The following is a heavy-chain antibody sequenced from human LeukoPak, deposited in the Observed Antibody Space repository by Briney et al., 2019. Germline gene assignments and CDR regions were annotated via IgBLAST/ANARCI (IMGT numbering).Heavy chain of an antibody. CDR2: IKQDGSEK. CDR3: ATSPRGTGHR. D-gene: IGHD1-1*01. V-gene: IGHV3-7*01. CDR1: GFTFRNYW. J-gene: IGHJ5*02. Sequence: GGSLRLSCAASGFTFRNYWMHWVRQAPGAGLELVANIKQDGSEKYYVDSGKGRFTISRDNARNSLDLQMNSLSVEDSAVYYCATSPRGTGHRWGQGTLVTVSS.